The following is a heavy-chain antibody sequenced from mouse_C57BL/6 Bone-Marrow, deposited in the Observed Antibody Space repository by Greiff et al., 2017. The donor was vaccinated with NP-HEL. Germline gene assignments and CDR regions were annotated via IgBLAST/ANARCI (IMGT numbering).Heavy chain of an antibody. D-gene: IGHD2-3*01. Sequence: VQLQQSGPELVKPGASVKISCKASGYSFTDYNMNWVKQSHGKSLEWIGVINPNYGTTSYNQKFKGKATLTVDPSSSTAYMQLTSLTSEDSAVYYCARSRWLKGKGYYFDYWGQGTTLTVSS. CDR3: ARSRWLKGKGYYFDY. J-gene: IGHJ2*01. CDR1: GYSFTDYN. V-gene: IGHV1-39*01. CDR2: INPNYGTT.